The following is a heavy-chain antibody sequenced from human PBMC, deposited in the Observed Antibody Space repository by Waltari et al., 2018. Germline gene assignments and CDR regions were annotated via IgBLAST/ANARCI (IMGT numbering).Heavy chain of an antibody. D-gene: IGHD1-1*01. V-gene: IGHV1-69*14. CDR1: GVTFSSYA. CDR2: IIPVFGTA. CDR3: ARDQLEWEPNYWFDP. J-gene: IGHJ5*02. Sequence: QVQLVQSGAEVKKPGSSAKASCKASGVTFSSYAISCARPAPGQGHVWRGGIIPVFGTANYEQKVQGRVTITADKSTSTAYMELSSLRSEDTAVYYWARDQLEWEPNYWFDPWGQGTLVTVSS.